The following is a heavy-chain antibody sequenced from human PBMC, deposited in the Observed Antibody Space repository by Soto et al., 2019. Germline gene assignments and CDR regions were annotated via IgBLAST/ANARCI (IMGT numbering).Heavy chain of an antibody. V-gene: IGHV3-23*01. Sequence: EVQLLESGGALVQPGGSLRLSCAVSGININNYVMSWVRQAPGKGLGWASSISGSGGSTYYADSVKGRFTISRDNSKNTLYLQVNSLRAEDTAVYYCAKGWGDYWGQGTQVTVSS. D-gene: IGHD7-27*01. CDR2: ISGSGGST. J-gene: IGHJ4*02. CDR1: GININNYV. CDR3: AKGWGDY.